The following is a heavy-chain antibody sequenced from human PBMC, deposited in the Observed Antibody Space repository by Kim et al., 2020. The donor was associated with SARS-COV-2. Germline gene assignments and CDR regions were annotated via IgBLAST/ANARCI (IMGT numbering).Heavy chain of an antibody. CDR1: GGTFSSYA. Sequence: SVKVSCKASGGTFSSYAISWVRQAPGQGLEWMGGIIPIFGTANYAQKFQGRVTITADESTSTAYMELSSLRSEDTAVYYCARALGYCSSTSCYTLDVWGQGTTVTVSS. D-gene: IGHD2-2*02. CDR2: IIPIFGTA. CDR3: ARALGYCSSTSCYTLDV. V-gene: IGHV1-69*13. J-gene: IGHJ6*02.